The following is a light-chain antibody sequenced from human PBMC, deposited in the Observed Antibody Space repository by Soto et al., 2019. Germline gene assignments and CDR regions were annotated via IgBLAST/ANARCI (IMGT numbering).Light chain of an antibody. CDR2: GAS. Sequence: ELVMTQSQATLYVSPGERATLSCRASQSVSSKLAWYQQKPGQGHRLLIYGASTRATGIPARFSGSGSGTEFTLTISSLQSEDFAVYYCQHYSTCLWTFGQGTKVEIK. J-gene: IGKJ1*01. CDR3: QHYSTCLWT. V-gene: IGKV3-15*01. CDR1: QSVSSK.